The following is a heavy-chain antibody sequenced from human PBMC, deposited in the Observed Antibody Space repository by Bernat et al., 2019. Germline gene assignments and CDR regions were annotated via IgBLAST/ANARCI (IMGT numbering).Heavy chain of an antibody. Sequence: EVQLVESGGVVVQPGGSLRLSCAASGFTFDDYTMYWVRQAPGKGLEWVSLISLDGGSTYYADSVKGRFTISRDNSKNSLYLQMNSLRVEDTALYYCAKDSSLDSWGQGTLVTVSS. CDR2: ISLDGGST. CDR3: AKDSSLDS. CDR1: GFTFDDYT. V-gene: IGHV3-43*01. J-gene: IGHJ4*02.